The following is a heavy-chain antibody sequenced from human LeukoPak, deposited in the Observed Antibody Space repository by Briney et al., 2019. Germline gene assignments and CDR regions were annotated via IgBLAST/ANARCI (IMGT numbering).Heavy chain of an antibody. J-gene: IGHJ4*02. CDR1: GGSISSYY. D-gene: IGHD3-16*02. CDR3: ARVSPRGSYRPAFDY. Sequence: SETLSLTCTVSGGSISSYYWSWIRQPPGKGLEWIGEINHSGSTNYNPSLKSRVTISVDTSKNQFSLKLSSVTAADTAVYYCARVSPRGSYRPAFDYWGQGTLVTVPS. CDR2: INHSGST. V-gene: IGHV4-34*01.